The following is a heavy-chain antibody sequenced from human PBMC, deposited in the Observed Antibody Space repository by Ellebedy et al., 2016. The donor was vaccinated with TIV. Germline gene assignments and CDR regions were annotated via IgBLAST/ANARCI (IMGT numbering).Heavy chain of an antibody. D-gene: IGHD3-3*02. CDR3: VRSGIRIFGETDVFDM. J-gene: IGHJ3*02. CDR1: GDSVSSDSAG. Sequence: SQTLSLTCAISGDSVSSDSAGWNWLGQSPSRGLEWLGRTYFRSKWYTDYAVSVESRITIKSDTSRNHFTLQLTSMTPEDTAVYYCVRSGIRIFGETDVFDMWGQGTVVTVSS. V-gene: IGHV6-1*01. CDR2: TYFRSKWYT.